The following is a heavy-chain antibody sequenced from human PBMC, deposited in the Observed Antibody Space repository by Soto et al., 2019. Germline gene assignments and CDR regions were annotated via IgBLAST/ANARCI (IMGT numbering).Heavy chain of an antibody. Sequence: LETLSLTCAVYGGPFSGYYWSWIRQPPGKGLEWIGEINHSGSTNYNPSLKSRVTISVDTSKNQFSLKLSSVTAADTAVYYCARGRGYSSNYGMDVWGQGTTVTVSS. V-gene: IGHV4-34*01. CDR1: GGPFSGYY. D-gene: IGHD5-18*01. J-gene: IGHJ6*02. CDR3: ARGRGYSSNYGMDV. CDR2: INHSGST.